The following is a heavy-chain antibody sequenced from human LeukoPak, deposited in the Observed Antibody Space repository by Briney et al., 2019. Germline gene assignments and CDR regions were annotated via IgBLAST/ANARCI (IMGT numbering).Heavy chain of an antibody. Sequence: SETLSLTCTVSGGSIDNFYRSWIRQSPGKGLEWIGYLYYTGITNSNPSLRRRVTISLDRSKNHFSLNLKSVTAADTAVYYCARERSSYGAFEIWGQGTMVTVSS. D-gene: IGHD5-18*01. CDR3: ARERSSYGAFEI. J-gene: IGHJ3*02. V-gene: IGHV4-59*12. CDR2: LYYTGIT. CDR1: GGSIDNFY.